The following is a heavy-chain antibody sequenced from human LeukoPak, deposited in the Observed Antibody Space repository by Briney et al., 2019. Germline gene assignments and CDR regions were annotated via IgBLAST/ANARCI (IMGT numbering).Heavy chain of an antibody. CDR2: ISSSSSTI. CDR3: ARANYYDISGYDY. Sequence: GGSLRLSCAASGFTLSTYSMNWARQAPGKGLEWVSYISSSSSTIYYADSVKGRFTISRDNAKNSLYLQMNSLRAEDTAVYYCARANYYDISGYDYWGQGTLVTVSS. V-gene: IGHV3-48*04. D-gene: IGHD3-22*01. CDR1: GFTLSTYS. J-gene: IGHJ4*02.